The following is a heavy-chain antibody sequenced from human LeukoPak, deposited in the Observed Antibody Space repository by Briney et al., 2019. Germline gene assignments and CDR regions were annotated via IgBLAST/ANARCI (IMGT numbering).Heavy chain of an antibody. J-gene: IGHJ4*02. Sequence: GASVKVSCTASGYTFSDYYMHRVRQAPGQGLEWMGWINPNSGGTNYAQKFQGRVTMTRDTSISTAYMELSRLRSDDTAVYYCAREGDCTNGVCEYFDYWGQGTLVTVSS. CDR3: AREGDCTNGVCEYFDY. D-gene: IGHD2-8*01. CDR1: GYTFSDYY. V-gene: IGHV1-2*02. CDR2: INPNSGGT.